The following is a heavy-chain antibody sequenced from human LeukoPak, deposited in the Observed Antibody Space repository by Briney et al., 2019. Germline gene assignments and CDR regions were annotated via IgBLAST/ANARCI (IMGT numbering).Heavy chain of an antibody. D-gene: IGHD2-2*01. V-gene: IGHV4-61*02. CDR2: IYTSGST. CDR3: ASGGVVPATYYYYYYMDV. J-gene: IGHJ6*03. Sequence: SQTLSLTCTVSGGSISSGSYYWSWIRQPAGKGLEWIGRIYTSGSTNYNPSLKSRVTTSVDTSKNQFSLKLSSVTAADTAVYYCASGGVVPATYYYYYYMDVWGQGTLVTVSS. CDR1: GGSISSGSYY.